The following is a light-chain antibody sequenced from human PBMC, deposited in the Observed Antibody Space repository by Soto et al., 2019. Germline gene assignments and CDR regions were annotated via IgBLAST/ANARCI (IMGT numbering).Light chain of an antibody. Sequence: VVTRSPPTLSVXPGEXDTLXXXXSQRVSSNLAWYQQKPGQAPRLLIYGASTRATGIPTRFSGSGSGTEFTLTISSLQAKDFAVYYCQQYNNWHPIAFGQGTRMETK. CDR1: QRVSSN. V-gene: IGKV3-15*01. CDR3: QQYNNWHPIA. J-gene: IGKJ5*01. CDR2: GAS.